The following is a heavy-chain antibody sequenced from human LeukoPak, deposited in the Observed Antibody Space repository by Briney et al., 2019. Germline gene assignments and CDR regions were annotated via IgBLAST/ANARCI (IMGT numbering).Heavy chain of an antibody. CDR3: ARTSTMVRGVLTMDV. Sequence: SETLSLTCTVSGGSISSSSYYWGWIRQPPGKGLEWIGSIYYSGSTNYNPSLKSRVSMSVDTSKNQFSLKLSSVTAADTAVYYCARTSTMVRGVLTMDVWGKGTTVTISS. D-gene: IGHD3-10*01. V-gene: IGHV4-39*07. CDR1: GGSISSSSYY. J-gene: IGHJ6*03. CDR2: IYYSGST.